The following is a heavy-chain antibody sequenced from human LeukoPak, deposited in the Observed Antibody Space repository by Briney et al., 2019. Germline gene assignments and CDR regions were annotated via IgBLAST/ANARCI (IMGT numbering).Heavy chain of an antibody. J-gene: IGHJ4*02. D-gene: IGHD6-13*01. CDR3: ARGLVAAGTDY. CDR2: IYHSGST. V-gene: IGHV4-4*02. Sequence: GSLRLSCAASGFTLSSYGIYWVRQAPGKGLEWIGQIYHSGSTNYNPSLKSRVTISVEKSKNQFSLNLTSVTAADTAVYYCARGLVAAGTDYRGQGTLVTVSS. CDR1: GFTLSSYG.